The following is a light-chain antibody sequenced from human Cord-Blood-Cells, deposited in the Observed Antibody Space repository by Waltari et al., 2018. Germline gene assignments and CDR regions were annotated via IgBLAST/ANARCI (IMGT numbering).Light chain of an antibody. CDR1: QSISTW. J-gene: IGKJ2*01. Sequence: DIQMTQSPSTLSASVGDRVTITCRASQSISTWLAWYQQKPEKAPKLLIYDASSLESGVPSRFSGSGSGTEFTLTISSLQPDDFATYYFQQYNSYSYTFGQGTKLEIK. V-gene: IGKV1-5*01. CDR2: DAS. CDR3: QQYNSYSYT.